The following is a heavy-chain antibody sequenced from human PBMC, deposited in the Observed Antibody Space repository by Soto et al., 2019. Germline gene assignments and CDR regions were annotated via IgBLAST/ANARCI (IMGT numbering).Heavy chain of an antibody. D-gene: IGHD6-13*01. J-gene: IGHJ4*02. CDR2: IIPIFGTA. Sequence: SVKVSCKASGGTFSSYSISWVLQAPGQGLEWMGGIIPIFGTANYAQKFQGRVTITADESTSTAYMELSSLRSEDTAVYYCARGPHSSSWYYFDYWGQGTLVTVSS. V-gene: IGHV1-69*13. CDR1: GGTFSSYS. CDR3: ARGPHSSSWYYFDY.